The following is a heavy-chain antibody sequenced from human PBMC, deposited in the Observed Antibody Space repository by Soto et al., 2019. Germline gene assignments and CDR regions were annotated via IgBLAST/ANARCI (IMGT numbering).Heavy chain of an antibody. CDR2: FSLSGTT. Sequence: SETLSLTCTVSGASITGSSYWSWIRQPAGKGLEWIGRFSLSGTTNYNPSLRSRVTMSADVSKDQFSLRLTSVTAADTALYYCARGMTPPGAPAWYYFDSWGQGTLVTVSS. CDR3: ARGMTPPGAPAWYYFDS. D-gene: IGHD2-8*02. CDR1: GASITGSSY. V-gene: IGHV4-4*07. J-gene: IGHJ4*02.